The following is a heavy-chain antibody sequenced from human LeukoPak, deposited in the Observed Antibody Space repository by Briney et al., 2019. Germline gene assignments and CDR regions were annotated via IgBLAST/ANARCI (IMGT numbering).Heavy chain of an antibody. D-gene: IGHD4-17*01. V-gene: IGHV3-64*01. CDR3: AGGKLDYGDYYYYYGMDV. CDR2: ISSNGSST. Sequence: GGSLRLSCAASGFTFSSYAVHWVRQAPGKGLEYVSAISSNGSSTYYANSVKGRFTISRDNSKNTLYLQMGSLRAEDMVVYYCAGGKLDYGDYYYYYGMDVWGQGTTVTVSS. CDR1: GFTFSSYA. J-gene: IGHJ6*02.